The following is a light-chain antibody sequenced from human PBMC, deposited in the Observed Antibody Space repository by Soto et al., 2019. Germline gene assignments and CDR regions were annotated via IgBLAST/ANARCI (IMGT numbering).Light chain of an antibody. CDR1: SSDVGDYNY. V-gene: IGLV2-8*01. CDR3: SSYVGRNNFV. Sequence: QSALTQPPSASGSPGQSVTISCTGTSSDVGDYNYVSWYQHHPGKAPQLIMHEVSKRPSGVPDRFSGSKSGNTASLAVSGLQAEDEADYYCSSYVGRNNFVFGTGTKLTVL. J-gene: IGLJ1*01. CDR2: EVS.